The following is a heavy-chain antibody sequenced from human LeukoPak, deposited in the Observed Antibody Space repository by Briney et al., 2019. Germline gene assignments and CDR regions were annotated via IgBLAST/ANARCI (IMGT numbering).Heavy chain of an antibody. D-gene: IGHD3-22*01. CDR1: GYTFTSLW. J-gene: IGHJ4*02. Sequence: PGESLKISCRGFGYTFTSLWIGWVRQMPGKGLEWMGIIYPGDSDTRYSPSFQGQVTISADKSISTAYLQWSSLKASDTAMYYCARHDYYDSSGYYLDYWGQGTLVTVSS. CDR2: IYPGDSDT. V-gene: IGHV5-51*01. CDR3: ARHDYYDSSGYYLDY.